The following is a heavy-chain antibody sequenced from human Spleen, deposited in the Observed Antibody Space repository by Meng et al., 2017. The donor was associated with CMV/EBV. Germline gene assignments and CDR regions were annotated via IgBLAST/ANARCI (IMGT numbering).Heavy chain of an antibody. CDR1: GGTLNTYT. D-gene: IGHD1-7*01. CDR2: FIPIFGTT. CDR3: ASEELELGTS. V-gene: IGHV1-69*05. Sequence: KVSCKAYGGTLNTYTINWVRQAPGQGLEWMGRFIPIFGTTNYAPKFQGRATLSTDESTSTMYMELNSLKSQDTAIYYCASEELELGTSWGQGTLVTVSS. J-gene: IGHJ5*02.